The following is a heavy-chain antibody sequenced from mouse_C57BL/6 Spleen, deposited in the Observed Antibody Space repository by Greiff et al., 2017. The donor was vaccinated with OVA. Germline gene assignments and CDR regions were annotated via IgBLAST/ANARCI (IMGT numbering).Heavy chain of an antibody. CDR2: ISYDGSN. D-gene: IGHD2-10*02. Sequence: EVQVVESGPGLVKPSQSLSLTCSVTGYSITSGYYWNWIRQFPGNKLEWMGYISYDGSNNYNPSLKNRISITRDTSKNQFFLKLNSVTTEDTATYYCARGEVWDYDAMDYWGQGTSVTVSS. CDR3: ARGEVWDYDAMDY. V-gene: IGHV3-6*01. CDR1: GYSITSGYY. J-gene: IGHJ4*01.